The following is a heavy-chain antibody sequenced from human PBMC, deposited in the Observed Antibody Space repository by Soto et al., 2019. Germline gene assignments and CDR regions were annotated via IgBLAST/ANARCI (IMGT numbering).Heavy chain of an antibody. CDR1: GYTFTSSD. Sequence: ASVKVSCKASGYTFTSSDINWVRQATGQGLEWMGWMNPNSGNTGYAQKFQGRVTMTRNTSISTAYMELSSLRSEDTAVYYCARGSYYYYYYYMDVWGKGTTVTVSS. V-gene: IGHV1-8*01. CDR2: MNPNSGNT. J-gene: IGHJ6*03. CDR3: ARGSYYYYYYYMDV.